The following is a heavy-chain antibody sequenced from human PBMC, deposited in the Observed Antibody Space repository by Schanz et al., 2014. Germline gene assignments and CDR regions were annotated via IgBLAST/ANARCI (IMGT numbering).Heavy chain of an antibody. Sequence: EVQLVESGGGLAQPGGSLRLSCAASGITFSGYSMNWVRQAPGKGLEWVSYISGSSSTKYYADSVKGRFTISRDNGKNSLNRQRNSQRTGDTAVYSGTRDYEGAVSSPRHDAVDVWGQGTVVTVSS. D-gene: IGHD3-16*01. CDR3: TRDYEGAVSSPRHDAVDV. J-gene: IGHJ3*01. CDR2: ISGSSSTK. CDR1: GITFSGYS. V-gene: IGHV3-48*01.